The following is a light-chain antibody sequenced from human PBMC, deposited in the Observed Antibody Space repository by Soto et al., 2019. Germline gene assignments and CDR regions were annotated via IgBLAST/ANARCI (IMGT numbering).Light chain of an antibody. V-gene: IGLV2-14*01. J-gene: IGLJ1*01. Sequence: QSALTQPASVSGSPGQSITISCTGTSSDVGRYNYVSWYQHHPGKAPRLMIYDVSNRPSGVSNRFSGSKSGNTASLTISGLQAEDEADYYCSSYTTSTTYVFGSGTQLTVL. CDR3: SSYTTSTTYV. CDR1: SSDVGRYNY. CDR2: DVS.